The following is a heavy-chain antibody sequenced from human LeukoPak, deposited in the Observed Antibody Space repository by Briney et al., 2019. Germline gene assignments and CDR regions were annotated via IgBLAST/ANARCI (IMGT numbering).Heavy chain of an antibody. V-gene: IGHV3-23*01. CDR3: ARDRVYSYGYRDAFDI. J-gene: IGHJ3*02. CDR1: GFIFSSHA. CDR2: ITGSGDST. Sequence: GGSLRLSCAASGFIFSSHAMSRVRQAPGKGLEWVSGITGSGDSTYYADSVMGRFTISRDNSKNTLYLQMNSLRAVDTAVYYCARDRVYSYGYRDAFDIWGQGTMVTVSS. D-gene: IGHD5-18*01.